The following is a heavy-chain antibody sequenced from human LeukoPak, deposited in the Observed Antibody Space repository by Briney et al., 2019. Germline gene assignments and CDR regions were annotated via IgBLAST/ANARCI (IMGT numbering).Heavy chain of an antibody. Sequence: GRSLRLSCAASGFTFSSYGMHWARHLPGKGLVWVSRISPTGSTTSYADSVKGRFTVSRDNAKNTLYLQVNNLRAEDTAVYYCARGPNSNWSGLDFWGQGTLLTVSS. CDR1: GFTFSSYG. CDR2: ISPTGSTT. J-gene: IGHJ4*02. D-gene: IGHD6-6*01. CDR3: ARGPNSNWSGLDF. V-gene: IGHV3-74*01.